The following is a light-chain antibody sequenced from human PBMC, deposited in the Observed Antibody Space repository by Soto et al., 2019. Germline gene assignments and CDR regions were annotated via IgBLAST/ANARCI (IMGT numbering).Light chain of an antibody. CDR1: QSINTW. Sequence: DIQMTQSPSTLSASVGDRVTTTCRASQSINTWLAWYQQKPGKAPKLLIYKASSLQSGVPSRFSGSGSGTEFTLTISSLQPDDFATYYCQQYNTYSRAFGQGTKVEIK. V-gene: IGKV1-5*03. J-gene: IGKJ1*01. CDR3: QQYNTYSRA. CDR2: KAS.